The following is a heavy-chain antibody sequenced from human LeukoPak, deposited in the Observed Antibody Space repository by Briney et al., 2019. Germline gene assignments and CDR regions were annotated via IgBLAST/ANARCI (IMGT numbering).Heavy chain of an antibody. D-gene: IGHD3-10*01. CDR1: GFTFSNYA. Sequence: GGSLRLSCEASGFTFSNYAMNWVRQAPGKGLEWVPSISGSGGNTYYAASVKGRFTISRDNSKNTLSLQMNSLRAEDTAVYYCAKDHDYYASGPIWGQGTMVTVSS. CDR3: AKDHDYYASGPI. V-gene: IGHV3-23*01. CDR2: ISGSGGNT. J-gene: IGHJ3*02.